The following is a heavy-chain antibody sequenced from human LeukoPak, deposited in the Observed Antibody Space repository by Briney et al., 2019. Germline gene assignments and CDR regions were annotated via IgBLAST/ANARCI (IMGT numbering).Heavy chain of an antibody. V-gene: IGHV3-30-3*01. CDR3: ARSLSRLYYYGMDV. CDR1: GFTFSSYP. J-gene: IGHJ6*02. Sequence: GGSLRLSCAVSGFTFSSYPMHWVRQAPGKGLEWVALISYDGSNKYYAESVKGRFTVSRDNSKNTMYLQMNSLRAEDTAVYYCARSLSRLYYYGMDVWGQGTTVTVFS. CDR2: ISYDGSNK. D-gene: IGHD2-2*01.